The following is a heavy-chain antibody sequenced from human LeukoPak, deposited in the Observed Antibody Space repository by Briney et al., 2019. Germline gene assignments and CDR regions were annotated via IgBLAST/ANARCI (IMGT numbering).Heavy chain of an antibody. CDR2: ISWNSGSI. D-gene: IGHD3-10*01. V-gene: IGHV3-9*01. J-gene: IGHJ4*02. Sequence: GGSLRLSCVASAFIVSDNYMSWVRQAPGKGLEWVSGISWNSGSIGYADSVKGRFTISRDNAKNSPYLQMNSLRAEDTALYYCAKDIFTMVRGVVDYWGQGTLVTVSS. CDR1: AFIVSDNY. CDR3: AKDIFTMVRGVVDY.